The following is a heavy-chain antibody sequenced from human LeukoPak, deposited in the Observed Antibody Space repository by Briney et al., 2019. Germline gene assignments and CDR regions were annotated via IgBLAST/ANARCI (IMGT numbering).Heavy chain of an antibody. J-gene: IGHJ4*02. CDR3: AKGYKGYIWGGSRKSGTYYFDY. Sequence: GGSLRLSCVASGFTFSVSAMSWVRQAPGKGLEWVSTISGSADNTNYADSVKGRFTISRDHSKNTLYLLMTSLGVEDTAVYFCAKGYKGYIWGGSRKSGTYYFDYWGQGTLVSVSS. D-gene: IGHD3-16*01. CDR2: ISGSADNT. V-gene: IGHV3-23*01. CDR1: GFTFSVSA.